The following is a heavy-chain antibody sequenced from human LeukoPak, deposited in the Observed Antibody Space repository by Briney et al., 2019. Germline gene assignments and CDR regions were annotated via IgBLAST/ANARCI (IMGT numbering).Heavy chain of an antibody. J-gene: IGHJ4*02. V-gene: IGHV3-23*01. Sequence: GRSLRLSCAASGFTFDDYAMSWVRQAPGKGLEWVSAISGSGGSTYYADSVKGRFTISRDNSKNTLYLQMNSLRAEDTAVYYCAKDPHYYDSSGYYLPLGYFDYWGQGTLVTVSS. D-gene: IGHD3-22*01. CDR1: GFTFDDYA. CDR2: ISGSGGST. CDR3: AKDPHYYDSSGYYLPLGYFDY.